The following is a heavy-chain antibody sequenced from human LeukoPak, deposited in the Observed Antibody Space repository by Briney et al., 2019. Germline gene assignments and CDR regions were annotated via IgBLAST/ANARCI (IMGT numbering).Heavy chain of an antibody. CDR3: ARAVIRGIHFDS. V-gene: IGHV1-2*06. CDR2: INPDIDVA. D-gene: IGHD3-10*01. J-gene: IGHJ4*02. CDR1: GYTFTDRY. Sequence: ASVKVSCKASGYTFTDRYIHWVRQAPGQGLEWMGRINPDIDVANYAEKFQGRVTMTRDTSISTAYMDLGSLTSDDTAVYYCARAVIRGIHFDSWGQGTLVTVSS.